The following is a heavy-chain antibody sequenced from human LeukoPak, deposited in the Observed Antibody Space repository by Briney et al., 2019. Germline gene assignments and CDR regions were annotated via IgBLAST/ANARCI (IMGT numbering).Heavy chain of an antibody. CDR3: TRDPRLTDY. V-gene: IGHV3-11*04. J-gene: IGHJ4*02. CDR1: GFTFSDFY. Sequence: PGGSLRLSCAASGFTFSDFYMTWIRQAPGKGLECLSYISPTGSDISYADSVKGRFTISRDNAKNSLHLQMNSLRDDDTAVYYCTRDPRLTDYWGQGTLVTVSA. CDR2: ISPTGSDI.